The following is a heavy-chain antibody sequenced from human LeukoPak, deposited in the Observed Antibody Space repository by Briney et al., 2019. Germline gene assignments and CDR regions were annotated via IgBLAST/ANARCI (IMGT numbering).Heavy chain of an antibody. D-gene: IGHD3-10*01. Sequence: GGSLRLSCAASGFTFSSYWMNWVRQAPGKRLEWVANIKQDGSEKYYVDSVKGRFTISRDNAKNSLYLQMNSLRAEDTAVYYCARSAWGDYFDYWGQGTLVTVSS. CDR1: GFTFSSYW. CDR3: ARSAWGDYFDY. J-gene: IGHJ4*02. V-gene: IGHV3-7*03. CDR2: IKQDGSEK.